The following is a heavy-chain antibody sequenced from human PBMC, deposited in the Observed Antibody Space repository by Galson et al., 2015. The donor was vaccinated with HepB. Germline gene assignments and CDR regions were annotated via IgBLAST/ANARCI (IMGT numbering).Heavy chain of an antibody. D-gene: IGHD5-12*01. CDR3: ARHRYSKNFDY. Sequence: SETLSLTCTVSGGSISSYYWSWIRQPPGKGLEWIGYIYYSGSTNYNPSLKSRVTISVDTSKNQFSLKLSSVTAADTAVYYCARHRYSKNFDYWGQGTLVTVSS. V-gene: IGHV4-59*08. J-gene: IGHJ4*02. CDR2: IYYSGST. CDR1: GGSISSYY.